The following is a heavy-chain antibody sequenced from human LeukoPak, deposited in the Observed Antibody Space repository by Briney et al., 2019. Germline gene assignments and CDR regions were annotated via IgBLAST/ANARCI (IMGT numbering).Heavy chain of an antibody. Sequence: GGSLRLSCAASGFTFSSYGMSWVRQAPGKGLEWVSAISGSGGSTYYADSVKGRFTISRDNSKNTLYLQMNSLRAEDTAVYYCAKVPRGLWFGELLNSFDYWGQGTLVTVSS. CDR3: AKVPRGLWFGELLNSFDY. D-gene: IGHD3-10*01. J-gene: IGHJ4*02. CDR1: GFTFSSYG. V-gene: IGHV3-23*01. CDR2: ISGSGGST.